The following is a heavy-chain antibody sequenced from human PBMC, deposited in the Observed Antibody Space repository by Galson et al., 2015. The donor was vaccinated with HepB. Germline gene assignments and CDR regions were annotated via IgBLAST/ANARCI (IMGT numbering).Heavy chain of an antibody. Sequence: SVKVSCKASGGTFSSYTISWVRQAPGQGLEWMGRIIPILGIANYAQKFQGRVTITADKSTSTAYMELSSLRSEDTAVYYCAGGGYNSGWDGWYFDLWGRGTLVTVSS. J-gene: IGHJ2*01. CDR2: IIPILGIA. CDR1: GGTFSSYT. CDR3: AGGGYNSGWDGWYFDL. D-gene: IGHD6-19*01. V-gene: IGHV1-69*02.